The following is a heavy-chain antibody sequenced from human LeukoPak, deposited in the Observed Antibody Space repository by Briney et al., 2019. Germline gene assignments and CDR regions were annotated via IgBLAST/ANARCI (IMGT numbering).Heavy chain of an antibody. Sequence: SETLSLTCNVAGGSISSYYWSWIRQPPGKGREWMGYIYYSGSTNCNPSLKSRVTISVDTSKTQFSLKLSSVTAADTAVYYCARVCRGCSRGSALDYWGQGTLVTVSS. CDR2: IYYSGST. CDR3: ARVCRGCSRGSALDY. J-gene: IGHJ4*02. V-gene: IGHV4-59*01. CDR1: GGSISSYY. D-gene: IGHD2-15*01.